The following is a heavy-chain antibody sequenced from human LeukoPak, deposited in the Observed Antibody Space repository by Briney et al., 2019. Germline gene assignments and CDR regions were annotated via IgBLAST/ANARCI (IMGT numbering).Heavy chain of an antibody. CDR3: ARSTYSSSWSPPPGYYYYYYMDV. CDR2: INPHTGGT. D-gene: IGHD6-13*01. J-gene: IGHJ6*03. Sequence: GASVKVSCKASGYTFTAYYIHWVRQAPGQGLQWMGWINPHTGGTNYAQKFQGRVTMTRDTSISTAYMELSRLRSDDTAVYYRARSTYSSSWSPPPGYYYYYYMDVWGKGTTVTISS. CDR1: GYTFTAYY. V-gene: IGHV1-2*02.